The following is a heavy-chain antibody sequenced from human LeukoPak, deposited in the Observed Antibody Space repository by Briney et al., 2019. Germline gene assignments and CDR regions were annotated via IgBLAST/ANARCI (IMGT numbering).Heavy chain of an antibody. CDR1: GFTPSSYT. CDR2: MSTSGSI. D-gene: IGHD3-22*01. V-gene: IGHV3-48*01. J-gene: IGHJ4*02. CDR3: AKDSTMSYFDY. Sequence: GGSLRLSCAASGFTPSSYTMNWVRQAPGKGLEWVSYMSTSGSISYTDSVKGRFTISRDSAKNSLYLQMNSLRAEDTAVYYCAKDSTMSYFDYWGQGTLVTVSS.